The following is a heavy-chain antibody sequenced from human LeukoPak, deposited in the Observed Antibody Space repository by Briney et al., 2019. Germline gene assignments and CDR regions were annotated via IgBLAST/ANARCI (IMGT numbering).Heavy chain of an antibody. CDR3: AKDCSSTSSPTSDY. CDR1: GFTFSSYA. V-gene: IGHV3-23*01. D-gene: IGHD2-2*01. J-gene: IGHJ4*02. Sequence: GGSLRLSCAASGFTFSSYAMSWVRQAPGKGLEWVSAISGSGVSTYYADSVKGRFTISRDNSKNTLYLQMNSLRAEDTAVYYCAKDCSSTSSPTSDYWGQGTLVTVSS. CDR2: ISGSGVST.